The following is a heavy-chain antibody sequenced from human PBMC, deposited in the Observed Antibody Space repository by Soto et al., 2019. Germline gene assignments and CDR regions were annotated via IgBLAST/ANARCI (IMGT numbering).Heavy chain of an antibody. J-gene: IGHJ5*02. CDR2: INHSGST. D-gene: IGHD3-3*01. V-gene: IGHV4-34*01. CDR3: ARGPVTIFGVVIIRGWFDP. Sequence: PSETLSLTCAVYGGSFRGYCWSWIRQPPGKGLEWIGEINHSGSTNYNRSLKSRVTISVDTSKNQFSLKLSSVTAADTAVYYCARGPVTIFGVVIIRGWFDPWGQGTLVTVSS. CDR1: GGSFRGYC.